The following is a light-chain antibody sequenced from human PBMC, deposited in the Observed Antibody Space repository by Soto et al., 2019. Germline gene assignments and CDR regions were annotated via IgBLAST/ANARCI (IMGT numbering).Light chain of an antibody. CDR3: AAWDDSLSGVL. J-gene: IGLJ2*01. CDR1: RSNIGSNY. CDR2: RDN. V-gene: IGLV1-47*01. Sequence: QSVLTQPPSAFGTPGQRVTVSCSGSRSNIGSNYVYWYQQLPGTAPKLLIYRDNQRPSGVPDRFSGSKSGTSVSLAISGLRSEDEGDYYCAAWDDSLSGVLFGGGTKLTVL.